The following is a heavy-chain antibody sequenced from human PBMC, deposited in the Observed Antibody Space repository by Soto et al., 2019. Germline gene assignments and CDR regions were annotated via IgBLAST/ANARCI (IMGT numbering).Heavy chain of an antibody. CDR2: VHHSGSS. Sequence: PSETLSLTCAVSGYSISSDHYWGWIRQPPGKGLEWIGSVHHSGSSYNNPSLMGRLTISVDTANNHFSLKLSSVTAADTAVYYCAIVPHDSSDSYFDFWGQGTLVTVSS. CDR3: AIVPHDSSDSYFDF. CDR1: GYSISSDHY. J-gene: IGHJ4*02. D-gene: IGHD3-22*01. V-gene: IGHV4-38-2*01.